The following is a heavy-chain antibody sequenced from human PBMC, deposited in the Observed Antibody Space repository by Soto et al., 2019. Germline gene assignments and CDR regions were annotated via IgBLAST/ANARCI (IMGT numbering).Heavy chain of an antibody. CDR3: AKARRGYYDSSGYYYYYYYGMDV. V-gene: IGHV3-9*01. Sequence: GGSLRLSCAASGFTFDDYAMHWVRQAPGKGLEWVSGISWNSGSIGYADSVKGRFTISRDNAKNSLYLQMNSLRAGDTALYYCAKARRGYYDSSGYYYYYYYGMDVWGQGTTVTVSS. CDR2: ISWNSGSI. J-gene: IGHJ6*02. D-gene: IGHD3-22*01. CDR1: GFTFDDYA.